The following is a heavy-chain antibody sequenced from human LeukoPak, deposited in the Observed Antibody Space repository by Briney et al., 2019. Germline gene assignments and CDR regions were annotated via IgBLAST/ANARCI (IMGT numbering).Heavy chain of an antibody. CDR1: GGSISSYY. CDR3: ARTPGGHVNWFDP. J-gene: IGHJ5*02. CDR2: IYYSGST. D-gene: IGHD3-16*01. V-gene: IGHV4-59*12. Sequence: SETLSLTCTVSGGSISSYYWSWIRQPPGKGLEWIGYIYYSGSTNYNPSLKSRVTISVDTSKKQFSLRLSSVTAADTAVYYCARTPGGHVNWFDPWGQGTLVTVSS.